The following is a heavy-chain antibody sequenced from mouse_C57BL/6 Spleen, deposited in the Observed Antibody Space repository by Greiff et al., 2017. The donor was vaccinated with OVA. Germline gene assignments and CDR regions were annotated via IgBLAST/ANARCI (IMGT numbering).Heavy chain of an antibody. J-gene: IGHJ1*03. V-gene: IGHV3-1*01. D-gene: IGHD1-1*01. CDR1: GYSITSGYD. Sequence: EVKLMESGPGMVKPSQSLSLTCTVTGYSITSGYDWHWIRHFPGNKLEWMGYISYSGSTNYNPSLKSRISITHDTSKNHFFLKLNSVTTEDTATCYCARGITTVVDWYFDVWGTGTTVTVSS. CDR3: ARGITTVVDWYFDV. CDR2: ISYSGST.